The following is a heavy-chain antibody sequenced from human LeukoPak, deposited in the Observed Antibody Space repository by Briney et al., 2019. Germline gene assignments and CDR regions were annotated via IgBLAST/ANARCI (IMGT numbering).Heavy chain of an antibody. D-gene: IGHD6-13*01. CDR1: GYTFTGYY. V-gene: IGHV1-69*06. CDR2: IIPIFGTA. CDR3: ARSSIIAAAGPYYFDY. J-gene: IGHJ4*02. Sequence: PVASVKVSCKASGYTFTGYYMHWVRQAPGQGLEWMGGIIPIFGTANYAQKFQGRVTITADKSTTTAYMELSSLRSEDTAVYYCARSSIIAAAGPYYFDYWGQGTLVTVSS.